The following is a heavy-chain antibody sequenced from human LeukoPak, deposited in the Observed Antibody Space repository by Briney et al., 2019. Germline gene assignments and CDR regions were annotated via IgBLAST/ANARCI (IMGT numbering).Heavy chain of an antibody. Sequence: SETLSLTCSVSDDSITIYYWTWNRQPPGKGLEWIGYIDHTGTTNYNPSLNSRVTISRDTSKNHFSLQLSSVTAADTAVYFCARGRVSSSTWHSTYYYYFYMDVWGKGTTVTVSS. V-gene: IGHV4-59*01. CDR1: DDSITIYY. D-gene: IGHD4-11*01. J-gene: IGHJ6*03. CDR3: ARGRVSSSTWHSTYYYYFYMDV. CDR2: IDHTGTT.